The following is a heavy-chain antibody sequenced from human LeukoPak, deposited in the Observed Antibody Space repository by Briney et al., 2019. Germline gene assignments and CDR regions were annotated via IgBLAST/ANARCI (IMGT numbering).Heavy chain of an antibody. V-gene: IGHV3-23*01. CDR1: GFTFSSYV. CDR2: ISGSGSST. Sequence: QPGGSLRLSCAASGFTFSSYVVSWVRQAPGKGLEWVSAISGSGSSTYYADSVKGRFTISRDNSKNTLYLQMNSLRAEDTAVYYCAGILGYCSGGSCPIKDYWGQGTLVTVSS. D-gene: IGHD2-15*01. CDR3: AGILGYCSGGSCPIKDY. J-gene: IGHJ4*02.